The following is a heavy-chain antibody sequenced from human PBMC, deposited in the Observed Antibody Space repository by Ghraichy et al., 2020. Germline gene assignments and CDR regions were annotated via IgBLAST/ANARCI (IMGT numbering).Heavy chain of an antibody. Sequence: SETLSLTCTVSGGSISSYYWSWIRQPPGKGLEWIGYIYYSGSTNYNPSLKSRVTISVDTSKNQFSLKLSSVTAADTAVYYCARAISDFWSGYPPYYFDFWGQGTLVTISS. CDR1: GGSISSYY. V-gene: IGHV4-59*01. CDR3: ARAISDFWSGYPPYYFDF. J-gene: IGHJ4*02. CDR2: IYYSGST. D-gene: IGHD3-3*01.